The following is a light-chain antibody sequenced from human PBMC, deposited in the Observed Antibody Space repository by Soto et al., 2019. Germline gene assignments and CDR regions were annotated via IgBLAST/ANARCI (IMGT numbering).Light chain of an antibody. V-gene: IGKV3-15*01. CDR3: QYYNNWPLT. CDR2: GAS. J-gene: IGKJ4*01. CDR1: QSVSSN. Sequence: EIVMTQSPATLSVSPGERATLSCRASQSVSSNLAWFQQRPGQAPRLLIYGASTRATGVPARFSGSGSGTEFTLTISSLLSEDFTIYYCQYYNNWPLTFGGGTKVEIK.